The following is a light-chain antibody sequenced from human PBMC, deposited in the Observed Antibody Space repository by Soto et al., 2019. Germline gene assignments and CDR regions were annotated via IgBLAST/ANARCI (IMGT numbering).Light chain of an antibody. Sequence: DTQMTQSPSSLSASVGDRVTITFGASQSISSYLNWYQQQPGKAPKVLIYDASKLQTGVPSRFSGRGSGKDFTFTISSLQPDDSGTYYCQQFYDLPITFGQGTRLEIK. CDR2: DAS. CDR3: QQFYDLPIT. CDR1: QSISSY. V-gene: IGKV1-33*01. J-gene: IGKJ5*01.